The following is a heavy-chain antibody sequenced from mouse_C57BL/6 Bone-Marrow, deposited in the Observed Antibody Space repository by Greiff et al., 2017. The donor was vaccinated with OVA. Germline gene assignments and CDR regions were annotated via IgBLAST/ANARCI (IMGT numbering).Heavy chain of an antibody. CDR1: GFSLTSYG. D-gene: IGHD1-1*01. CDR2: IWGVGST. V-gene: IGHV2-6*01. Sequence: VQVVESGPGLVAPSQSLSITCTVSGFSLTSYGVDWVRQSPGKGLEWLGVIWGVGSTNYNSALKSRLSISKDNSKSQVFLKMNSLQTDGTAMYYCASHYYGSSHYAMDYWGQGTSVTVSS. CDR3: ASHYYGSSHYAMDY. J-gene: IGHJ4*01.